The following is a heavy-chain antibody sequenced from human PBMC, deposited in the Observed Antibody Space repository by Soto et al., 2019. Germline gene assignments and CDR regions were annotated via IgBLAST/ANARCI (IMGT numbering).Heavy chain of an antibody. CDR2: IIPIFGTA. CDR1: GGTFSSYA. J-gene: IGHJ6*02. D-gene: IGHD3-3*01. CDR3: ARGGITIFVHYYSGMDV. V-gene: IGHV1-69*01. Sequence: QVQLVQSGAEVKKPGSSVKVSCKASGGTFSSYAISWVRQATGQGLEWMGGIIPIFGTANYAQKFQGRVTITADESTSTAYMELSSLRSEDTAVYYCARGGITIFVHYYSGMDVWGQGTTVTVSS.